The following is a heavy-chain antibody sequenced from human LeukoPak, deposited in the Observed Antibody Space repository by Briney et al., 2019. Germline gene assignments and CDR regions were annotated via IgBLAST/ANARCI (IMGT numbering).Heavy chain of an antibody. D-gene: IGHD1/OR15-1a*01. J-gene: IGHJ6*02. V-gene: IGHV3-48*01. Sequence: GGSLRLSCVASGFSFSRHSMNWVRQAPGKGLEWISYISSGGSTIYYVDSVRGRFTISRDNVKNPMYLQMNSLRVEDTAVYYCVRDDTGTESNYYGMDVWGQGTMVTVSS. CDR2: ISSGGSTI. CDR3: VRDDTGTESNYYGMDV. CDR1: GFSFSRHS.